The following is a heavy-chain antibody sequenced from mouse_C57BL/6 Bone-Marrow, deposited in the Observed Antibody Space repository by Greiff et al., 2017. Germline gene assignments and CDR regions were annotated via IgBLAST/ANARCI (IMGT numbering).Heavy chain of an antibody. J-gene: IGHJ2*01. CDR2: ISSKSSNSAT. D-gene: IGHD2-2*01. CDR1: GFTFNTYA. CDR3: VRDTTMVPFDY. Sequence: EVKLVESGGGLVQPKGSLKLSCAASGFTFNTYAMHWVRQAPGKGLEWVARISSKSSNSATYYADSVKDRFTISRDDSHSMLYLQMNNLKTEDTAMYYCVRDTTMVPFDYWGQGTTLTVSS. V-gene: IGHV10-3*01.